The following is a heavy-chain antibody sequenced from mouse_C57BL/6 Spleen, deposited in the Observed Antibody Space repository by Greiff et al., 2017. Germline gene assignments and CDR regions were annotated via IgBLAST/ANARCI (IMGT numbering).Heavy chain of an antibody. J-gene: IGHJ2*01. CDR2: IYPGDGDT. CDR3: ARGGTGKGDY. CDR1: GYAFSSSW. Sequence: QVQLQQSGPELVKPGASVKISCKASGYAFSSSWMNWVKQRPGKGLEWIGRIYPGDGDTNYNGKFKGKATLTAEKTSSTAYMQLSSLTSEDSAVYFCARGGTGKGDYWGQGTTLTVSS. D-gene: IGHD4-1*01. V-gene: IGHV1-82*01.